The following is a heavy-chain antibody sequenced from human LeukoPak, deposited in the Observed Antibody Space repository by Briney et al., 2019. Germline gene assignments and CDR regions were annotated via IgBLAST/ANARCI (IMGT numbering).Heavy chain of an antibody. CDR2: IFHTGDT. D-gene: IGHD2-15*01. CDR1: GFSITTYY. J-gene: IGHJ4*02. V-gene: IGHV4-59*01. CDR3: ARVFRRDGYFDS. Sequence: PSETLSLTCTVSGFSITTYYWSWIRPPPGKGLEWIGYIFHTGDTNYNPSLKSRVTISVDTSKNQFSLQLNSVTAADTAVYYCARVFRRDGYFDSWGQGTLVTVSS.